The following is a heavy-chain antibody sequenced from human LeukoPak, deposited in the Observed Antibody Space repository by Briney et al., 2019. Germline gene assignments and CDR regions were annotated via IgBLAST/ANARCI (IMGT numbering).Heavy chain of an antibody. J-gene: IGHJ6*02. V-gene: IGHV4-59*01. CDR1: GGSISSYY. D-gene: IGHD2-15*01. Sequence: SETLSLTCTVSGGSISSYYWSWTRQPPGKGLEWIGYIYYSGSTNYNPSLKSRVTISVDTSKNQFSLKLSSVTAADTAVYYCARDGCSGGSCYRDYYGMDVWGQGTTVTVSS. CDR3: ARDGCSGGSCYRDYYGMDV. CDR2: IYYSGST.